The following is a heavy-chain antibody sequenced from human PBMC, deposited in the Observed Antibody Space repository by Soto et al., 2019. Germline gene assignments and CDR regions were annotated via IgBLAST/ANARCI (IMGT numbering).Heavy chain of an antibody. J-gene: IGHJ6*03. D-gene: IGHD3-10*01. CDR2: INSDGSST. CDR1: GFTFSSYW. V-gene: IGHV3-74*01. CDR3: ARFEVTPYYYYMDV. Sequence: EVQLVESGGGLVQPGGSLRLSCAASGFTFSSYWMHWVRQAPGKGLVWVSRINSDGSSTSYADSVKGRFTISRDNAKNTLYLQMNCLRAEDTAVYYCARFEVTPYYYYMDVWGKGTTVTVSS.